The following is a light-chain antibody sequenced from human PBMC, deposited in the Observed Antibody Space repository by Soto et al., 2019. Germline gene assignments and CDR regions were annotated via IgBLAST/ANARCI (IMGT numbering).Light chain of an antibody. CDR3: QSYDSSLRGV. J-gene: IGLJ1*01. Sequence: QSVLTQPPSVSGAPGQRVTISCTGSSSNIGAGYNVHWYQQLPGTAPKLLIYGNNNRPSGVPDRFSGSKSGTSASLTITGLQAEDEADSYCQSYDSSLRGVFGTGTKLTVL. V-gene: IGLV1-40*01. CDR2: GNN. CDR1: SSNIGAGYN.